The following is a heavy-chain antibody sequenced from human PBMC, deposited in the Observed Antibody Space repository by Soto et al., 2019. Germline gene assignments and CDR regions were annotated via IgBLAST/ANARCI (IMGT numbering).Heavy chain of an antibody. CDR1: GGTFSSYA. CDR2: IIPIFGTA. Sequence: QVQLVQSGAEVKKPGSSVKVSCKASGGTFSSYAISWVRQAPGQGLEWMGGIIPIFGTANYAQKFQGRVTITADESTSRAYMELSSLRSEDTAVYYCAGDAAGGSYSVGLNWFDPWGQGTLVTVSS. D-gene: IGHD1-26*01. V-gene: IGHV1-69*01. CDR3: AGDAAGGSYSVGLNWFDP. J-gene: IGHJ5*02.